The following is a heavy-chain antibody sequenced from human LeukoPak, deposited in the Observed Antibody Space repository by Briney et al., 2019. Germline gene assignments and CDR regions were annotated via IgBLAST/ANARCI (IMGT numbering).Heavy chain of an antibody. Sequence: GGSLRLSCAASGFTFSSYAMSWVRQAPGKGLEWVSAISGGGDNTYYADSVKGRFTISRDNSKNTLYLQMNSLRAEDTAVYYCARVKLNYVPSSYYMDVWGKGTTVTISS. CDR1: GFTFSSYA. V-gene: IGHV3-23*01. J-gene: IGHJ6*03. CDR3: ARVKLNYVPSSYYMDV. CDR2: ISGGGDNT. D-gene: IGHD3-16*01.